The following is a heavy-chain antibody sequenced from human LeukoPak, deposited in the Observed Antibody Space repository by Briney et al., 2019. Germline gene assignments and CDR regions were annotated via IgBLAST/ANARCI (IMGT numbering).Heavy chain of an antibody. Sequence: SETLSLTCAVYGGSFSGYYWSWIRQPPGKGLEWIGEINHSGSTNYNPSLKSRVTISVDTSKNQFSLKLSSVTAADTAVYYCARAKTLLRYFDWLSRYYMDVWGKGTTVTVSS. CDR3: ARAKTLLRYFDWLSRYYMDV. V-gene: IGHV4-34*01. D-gene: IGHD3-9*01. CDR1: GGSFSGYY. CDR2: INHSGST. J-gene: IGHJ6*03.